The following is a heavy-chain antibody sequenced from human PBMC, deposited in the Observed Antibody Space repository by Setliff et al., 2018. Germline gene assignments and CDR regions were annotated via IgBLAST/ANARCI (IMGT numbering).Heavy chain of an antibody. CDR3: ARDRIGPFLSYMDG. Sequence: GGSLRLSCTASGFNFGAYVMHWVRQAPGKGLEWGAIMSYDSTKEYYADSVKGRFTISRDNSRNTLYLQMNSLRSEDTAVYYCARDRIGPFLSYMDGWGKGTAVTVSS. D-gene: IGHD3-3*02. CDR1: GFNFGAYV. J-gene: IGHJ6*03. CDR2: MSYDSTKE. V-gene: IGHV3-30*04.